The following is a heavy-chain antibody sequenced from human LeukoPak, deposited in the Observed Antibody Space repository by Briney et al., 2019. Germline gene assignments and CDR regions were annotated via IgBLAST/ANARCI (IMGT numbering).Heavy chain of an antibody. CDR1: GFTFSTYA. J-gene: IGHJ4*02. CDR3: AKDYNYYDSSGYLVY. CDR2: ISGSGGST. V-gene: IGHV3-23*01. Sequence: GGSLRLSCAASGFTFSTYAMTWVRQAPGKGLEWVSAISGSGGSTYYADSVKGRFTIPRDNSKNTLYLQMNSLRAEDTAVYYCAKDYNYYDSSGYLVYWGQGTLVTVSS. D-gene: IGHD3-22*01.